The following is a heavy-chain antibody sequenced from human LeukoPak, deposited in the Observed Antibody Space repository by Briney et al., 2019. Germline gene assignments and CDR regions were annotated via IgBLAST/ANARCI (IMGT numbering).Heavy chain of an antibody. V-gene: IGHV4-59*01. Sequence: SETLSLTCIVSGASISSYYWSWIRQPPGKGLEWIGYIYYSGSTNYNPSLKSRVTMSVDTSKNHFSLKLTSVTAADTAVYYCARHWAETTGPYAFDFWGQGTMVTVSS. D-gene: IGHD1-14*01. J-gene: IGHJ3*01. CDR3: ARHWAETTGPYAFDF. CDR1: GASISSYY. CDR2: IYYSGST.